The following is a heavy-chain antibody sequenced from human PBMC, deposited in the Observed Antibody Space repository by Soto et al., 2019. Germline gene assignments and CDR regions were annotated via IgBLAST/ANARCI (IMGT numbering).Heavy chain of an antibody. CDR2: ISSSSSYI. CDR3: ARDRSSQGIAAAGTGWFDP. Sequence: PGGSLRLSCAASGFTFSSYIMNWVRQAPGQGLEWVSSISSSSSYIYYADSVKGRFTISRDNAKNSLYLQMNSLRAEDTAVYYCARDRSSQGIAAAGTGWFDPWGQGTLVTVSS. D-gene: IGHD6-13*01. CDR1: GFTFSSYI. J-gene: IGHJ5*02. V-gene: IGHV3-21*01.